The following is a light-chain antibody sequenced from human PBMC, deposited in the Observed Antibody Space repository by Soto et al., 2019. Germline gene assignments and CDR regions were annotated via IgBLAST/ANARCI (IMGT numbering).Light chain of an antibody. CDR2: GVS. V-gene: IGKV3-20*01. Sequence: IVLTQSLATLSVSPGERATLSCRASQSVRKNLAWYQQKPGQAPRLLIYGVSSRATGIPDRFSGSGSGTDFTLTISRLEPEDFAVYYCQQYSSSPVTFGGGTKVDIK. CDR3: QQYSSSPVT. CDR1: QSVRKN. J-gene: IGKJ4*01.